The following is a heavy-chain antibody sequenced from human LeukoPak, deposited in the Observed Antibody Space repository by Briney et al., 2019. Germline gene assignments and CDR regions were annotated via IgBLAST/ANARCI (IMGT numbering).Heavy chain of an antibody. J-gene: IGHJ5*02. V-gene: IGHV1-2*02. CDR2: INPNSGGT. CDR1: GYTFTGYY. Sequence: ASVKVSCKASGYTFTGYYMHWVRQAPGQGLEWMGWINPNSGGTNYAQKFQGRVTMTRDTSISTAYMELSRLRSDDTAVYYCALLGYCSSTSCYGFDPWGQGTLVTTSS. D-gene: IGHD2-2*03. CDR3: ALLGYCSSTSCYGFDP.